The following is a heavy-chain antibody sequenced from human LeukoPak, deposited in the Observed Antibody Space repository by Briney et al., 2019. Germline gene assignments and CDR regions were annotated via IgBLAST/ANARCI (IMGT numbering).Heavy chain of an antibody. J-gene: IGHJ6*02. CDR1: GFTFSGSA. Sequence: PGGSLRLSCAASGFTFSGSAMHWVRQASGKGLEWVGRIRSKANRYATAYAASVKGRFTISRDDSKNTAYLQMNSLKTEDTAVYYCTSMVRGVNMFGYYYYGMDVWGQGTTVTVSS. CDR3: TSMVRGVNMFGYYYYGMDV. D-gene: IGHD3-10*01. CDR2: IRSKANRYAT. V-gene: IGHV3-73*01.